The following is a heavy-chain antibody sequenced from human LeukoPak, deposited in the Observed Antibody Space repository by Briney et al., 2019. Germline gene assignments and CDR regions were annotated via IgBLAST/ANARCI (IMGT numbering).Heavy chain of an antibody. CDR1: GGSISSSSYY. CDR3: ASGRISQAY. V-gene: IGHV4-39*01. Sequence: SETLSLTCTVSGGSISSSSYYWGWIRQPPGKGLEWIGSIYYSGSTYYNPSLKSRVTISVDTSKNQFSLKLSSVTAADTAVYYFASGRISQAYWGQGTLVTVSS. J-gene: IGHJ4*02. CDR2: IYYSGST. D-gene: IGHD2-15*01.